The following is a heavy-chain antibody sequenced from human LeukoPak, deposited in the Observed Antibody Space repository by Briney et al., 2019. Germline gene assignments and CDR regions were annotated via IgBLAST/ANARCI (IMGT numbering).Heavy chain of an antibody. V-gene: IGHV1-69*13. J-gene: IGHJ4*02. CDR2: IIPIFGTA. D-gene: IGHD1-26*01. CDR3: ARAWVVGVPGCDY. Sequence: ASVKVSCTASGGTFSSYAISWVRQAPGQGLEWMGGIIPIFGTANYAQKFQGRVTITADESTSTAYMELRSLRSDDTAVYYCARAWVVGVPGCDYWGQGTLVTVSS. CDR1: GGTFSSYA.